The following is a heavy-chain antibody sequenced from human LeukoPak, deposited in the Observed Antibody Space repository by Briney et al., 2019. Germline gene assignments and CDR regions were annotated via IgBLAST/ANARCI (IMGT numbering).Heavy chain of an antibody. CDR2: IYYSGST. CDR1: GGSISSYY. J-gene: IGHJ4*02. D-gene: IGHD4-11*01. Sequence: SETLSLTCTVSGGSISSYYWSWLRQPPGKGLEWIGYIYYSGSTNYNPSLKSRVTISVDTSKNQFSLKLSSVTAADTAVYYCARSSDYSNYGIDYWGQGTLVTVSS. CDR3: ARSSDYSNYGIDY. V-gene: IGHV4-59*01.